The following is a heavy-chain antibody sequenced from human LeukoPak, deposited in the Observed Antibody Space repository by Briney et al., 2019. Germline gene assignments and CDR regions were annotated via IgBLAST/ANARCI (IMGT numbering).Heavy chain of an antibody. V-gene: IGHV3-9*01. J-gene: IGHJ4*02. CDR1: GFTFDDYA. CDR2: ISWNSGSI. Sequence: PGGSLRLSCAASGFTFDDYAMHWVRQAPGKGLEWVSGISWNSGSIDYADSVKGRFTISRDNAKNSLYLQMINLRTEDTALYYCAKEDCSGATCYSGHWGRGTLVTVSS. D-gene: IGHD2-15*01. CDR3: AKEDCSGATCYSGH.